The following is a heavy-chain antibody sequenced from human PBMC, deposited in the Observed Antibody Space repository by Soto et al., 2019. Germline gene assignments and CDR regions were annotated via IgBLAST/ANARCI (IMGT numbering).Heavy chain of an antibody. CDR2: ISAYNGNT. Sequence: GASVKVSCKASGYTFTSYGISWVRQAPGQGLEWMGWISAYNGNTNYAQKLQGRVTMTTDTSTSTAYMELRSLRSDDTAVYYCARDSSSLEYYYYYYMDVWGKGTTVTVSS. J-gene: IGHJ6*03. V-gene: IGHV1-18*01. D-gene: IGHD6-13*01. CDR3: ARDSSSLEYYYYYYMDV. CDR1: GYTFTSYG.